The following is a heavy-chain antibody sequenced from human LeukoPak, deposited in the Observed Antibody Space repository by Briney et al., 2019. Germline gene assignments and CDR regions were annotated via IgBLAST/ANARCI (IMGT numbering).Heavy chain of an antibody. Sequence: GGSLRLPCAVSGFTFSSYWMIWFRQAPGKGLEWVAHINQDGSVKNYVDSVKGRFTISRDNANNFLYLQMNSLRAEDTAVYYCAKDKNWNVCDYWGRGTLVTVSS. CDR2: INQDGSVK. D-gene: IGHD1-1*01. CDR1: GFTFSSYW. CDR3: AKDKNWNVCDY. V-gene: IGHV3-7*01. J-gene: IGHJ4*02.